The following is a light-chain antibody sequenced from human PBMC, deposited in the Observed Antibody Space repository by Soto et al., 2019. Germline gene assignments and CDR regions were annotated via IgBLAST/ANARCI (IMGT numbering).Light chain of an antibody. Sequence: QSALTQPRSVSGSPGQSVTISSTGTSSDVGGYEYVSWYQQHPGKAPKLMIYDVSKRPSGVPDRFSGSKSGNTASLTISGLQAEDEADYYCCSYAGSYTHYVFATGTKLTVL. CDR1: SSDVGGYEY. CDR2: DVS. J-gene: IGLJ1*01. CDR3: CSYAGSYTHYV. V-gene: IGLV2-11*01.